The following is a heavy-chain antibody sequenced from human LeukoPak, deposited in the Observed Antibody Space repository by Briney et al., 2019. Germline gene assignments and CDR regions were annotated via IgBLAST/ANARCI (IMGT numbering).Heavy chain of an antibody. CDR2: ISSSSSYL. Sequence: GGSLRLSCAASGFTFNTYTMNWVRQAPGKGLEWVSYISSSSSYLYYADSVKGRFTISRDNAKNSLYLQMNSLRAEDTAVYYCARDDEVPADPYGMDVWGQGTTVTVSS. D-gene: IGHD2-2*01. CDR3: ARDDEVPADPYGMDV. V-gene: IGHV3-21*05. J-gene: IGHJ6*02. CDR1: GFTFNTYT.